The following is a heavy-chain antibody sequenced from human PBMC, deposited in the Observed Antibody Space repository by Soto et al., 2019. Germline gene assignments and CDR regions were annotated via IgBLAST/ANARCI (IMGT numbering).Heavy chain of an antibody. D-gene: IGHD2-15*01. CDR1: GFTFSSYA. V-gene: IGHV3-30-3*02. J-gene: IGHJ6*02. CDR2: ISYDGSNK. CDR3: AKRIPVDGRGYYYYGMDV. Sequence: QVQLVESGGGVVQPGRSLRLSCAASGFTFSSYAMHWVRQAPGKGLEWVAVISYDGSNKYYADSVKGRFTISRDNSKNTLYLQMNSLRAEDTAVYYCAKRIPVDGRGYYYYGMDVWGQGATVTVSS.